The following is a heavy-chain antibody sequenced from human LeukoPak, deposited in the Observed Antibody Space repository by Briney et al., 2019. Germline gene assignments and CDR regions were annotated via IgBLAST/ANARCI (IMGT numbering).Heavy chain of an antibody. CDR1: GYTFTNYY. Sequence: ASVKVPCKGSGYTFTNYYLHWVRQAPGQGVEWMGWMNPNSGATEYQQNFQGRVTMTRNTSISTAYLEVFSLTSDDAAVYYCARGAYYGDNFPLHYWGQGSLVIVSS. V-gene: IGHV1-2*02. D-gene: IGHD4-23*01. CDR3: ARGAYYGDNFPLHY. CDR2: MNPNSGAT. J-gene: IGHJ4*02.